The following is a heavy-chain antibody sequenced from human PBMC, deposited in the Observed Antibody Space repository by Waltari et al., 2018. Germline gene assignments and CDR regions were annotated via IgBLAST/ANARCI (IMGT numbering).Heavy chain of an antibody. D-gene: IGHD1-26*01. J-gene: IGHJ4*02. V-gene: IGHV3-30*02. CDR1: GFTFSSYG. Sequence: QVQLVESGGGVVQPGGSLRLSCAASGFTFSSYGMHWVRQAPGKGLEWVAFLRYDGSNKYYADSLKGRFTISRDNSKNTLYLQMNSLRAEDTAVYYCAKDPTNEWELLLNEYYFDYWGQGTLVTVSS. CDR3: AKDPTNEWELLLNEYYFDY. CDR2: LRYDGSNK.